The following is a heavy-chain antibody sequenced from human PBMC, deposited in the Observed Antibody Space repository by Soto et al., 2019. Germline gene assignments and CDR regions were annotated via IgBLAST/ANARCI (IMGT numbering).Heavy chain of an antibody. Sequence: EVLLVESGGDLVQPGGSLRLSCAASGFTFSGHWMHWVRQAPGKGLLWVAHITQDGSGTSSAASVKGRFTVSRDNAKNTVYLQMTSLRVEDTAVYYCVRGSGGLYQWGQGTPVTVSS. D-gene: IGHD3-10*01. CDR2: ITQDGSGT. CDR3: VRGSGGLYQ. V-gene: IGHV3-74*01. J-gene: IGHJ4*02. CDR1: GFTFSGHW.